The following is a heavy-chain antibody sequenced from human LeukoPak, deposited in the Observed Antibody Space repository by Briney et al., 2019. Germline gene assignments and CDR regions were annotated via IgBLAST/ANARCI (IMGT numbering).Heavy chain of an antibody. CDR2: FDPEDGKT. J-gene: IGHJ3*02. CDR3: ARQEVLLWFGDSIGDAFDI. V-gene: IGHV1-24*01. D-gene: IGHD3-10*01. Sequence: ASVKVSCKLSGNTLTEFSMHWVRQAPGKGLERMGGFDPEDGKTIYAQKFQGRVTMTEDTSTDTAYMELSSLRSEDTAVYYCARQEVLLWFGDSIGDAFDIWGQGTMVTVSS. CDR1: GNTLTEFS.